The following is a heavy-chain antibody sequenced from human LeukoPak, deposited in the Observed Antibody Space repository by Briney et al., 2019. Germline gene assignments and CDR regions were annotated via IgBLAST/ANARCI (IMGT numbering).Heavy chain of an antibody. J-gene: IGHJ4*02. Sequence: SETLSLTCTVSGGSISNYYWSWIRQPPGKGLEWIGYIYYSWSTNYNPSLKSRVTISVDRSKNQFSLKLSSVTAADTAVYYCAREGARGPYYFDYWGQGTLVTVSS. CDR2: IYYSWST. V-gene: IGHV4-59*12. D-gene: IGHD4/OR15-4a*01. CDR1: GGSISNYY. CDR3: AREGARGPYYFDY.